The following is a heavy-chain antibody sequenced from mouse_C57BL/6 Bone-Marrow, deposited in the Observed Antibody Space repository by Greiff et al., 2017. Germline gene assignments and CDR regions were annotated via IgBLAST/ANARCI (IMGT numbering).Heavy chain of an antibody. V-gene: IGHV1-81*01. D-gene: IGHD1-1*01. J-gene: IGHJ3*01. CDR3: ARGPYYGSSYAWFAY. CDR1: GYTFTSYG. Sequence: VQLVESGAELARPGASVKLSCKASGYTFTSYGISWVKQRTGQGLEWIGEIYPRSGNTYYNEKFKGKATLTADKSSSTAYMELRSLTSDDAAVYFGARGPYYGSSYAWFAYWGQGTLVTVSA. CDR2: IYPRSGNT.